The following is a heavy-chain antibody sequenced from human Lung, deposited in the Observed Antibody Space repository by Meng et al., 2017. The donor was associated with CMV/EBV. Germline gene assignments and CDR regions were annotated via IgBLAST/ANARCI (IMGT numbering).Heavy chain of an antibody. CDR2: LYHSGST. CDR1: GGAISSSNC. J-gene: IGHJ4*02. Sequence: PVLEQPSGPLLLNVAVSGGAISSSNCWSRVRQPPGKGLEWSGELYHSGSTNYNPSLKSRVTISVDKSKNQFSLKLSSVTVADTAVYYCASFPPPGKQWLVTNYWGQGTLVTVSS. CDR3: ASFPPPGKQWLVTNY. D-gene: IGHD6-19*01. V-gene: IGHV4-4*02.